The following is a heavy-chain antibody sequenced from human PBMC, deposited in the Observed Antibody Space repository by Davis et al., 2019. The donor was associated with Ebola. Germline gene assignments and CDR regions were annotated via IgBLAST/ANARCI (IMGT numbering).Heavy chain of an antibody. D-gene: IGHD3-16*01. CDR3: ARGGAFDI. V-gene: IGHV4-59*08. J-gene: IGHJ3*02. CDR1: APSTTSYY. Sequence: SQCLSPTCLLSAPSTTSYYCSWLRQRPGHGLDWIGYIYYSGNTNYNPSLKSRVTISVDTSKNQFSLKLSSVTAADTAVYYCARGGAFDIWGQGTMVTVSS. CDR2: IYYSGNT.